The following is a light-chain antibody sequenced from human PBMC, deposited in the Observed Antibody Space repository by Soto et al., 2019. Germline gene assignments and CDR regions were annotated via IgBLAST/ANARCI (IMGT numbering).Light chain of an antibody. V-gene: IGKV3-20*01. J-gene: IGKJ5*01. CDR1: QSVGSN. CDR3: KPYGGSPIT. CDR2: GAS. Sequence: EIVLTQSPGTLSLSPGERATLSCRATQSVGSNLAWYQQKPGQAPRLVIYGASSRATGIPDRFSGSGYGKEFNITISRLEPEDFAVYYRKPYGGSPITFGQGTRVESK.